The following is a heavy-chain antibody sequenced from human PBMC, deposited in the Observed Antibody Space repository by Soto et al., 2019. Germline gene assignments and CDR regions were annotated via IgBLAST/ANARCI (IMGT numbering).Heavy chain of an antibody. V-gene: IGHV1-8*01. J-gene: IGHJ5*02. D-gene: IGHD2-15*01. CDR3: ARVGRKCSGGSCYPRSNWFDP. CDR2: MNPNSGNT. CDR1: GYTLTSYD. Sequence: ASVKVSCKASGYTLTSYDINWVRQATGQGLEWMGWMNPNSGNTGYAQKFQGRVTMTRNTSISTAYMELSSLRSEDTAVYYCARVGRKCSGGSCYPRSNWFDPWGQGTLVTVSS.